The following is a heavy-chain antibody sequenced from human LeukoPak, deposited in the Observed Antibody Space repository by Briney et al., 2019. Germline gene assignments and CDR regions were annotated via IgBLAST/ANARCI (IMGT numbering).Heavy chain of an antibody. CDR3: ARDRYCSSTSCSYYYYYMDV. J-gene: IGHJ6*03. D-gene: IGHD2-2*01. Sequence: SETLSLTCTVSGGSISSYYWSWIRQPAGKGLEWIGRIYTSGSTNYNPSLKSRVTMSVDTSKNQFSLKLSSVTAADTAVYYCARDRYCSSTSCSYYYYYMDVWGKGTAVTVSS. CDR2: IYTSGST. CDR1: GGSISSYY. V-gene: IGHV4-4*07.